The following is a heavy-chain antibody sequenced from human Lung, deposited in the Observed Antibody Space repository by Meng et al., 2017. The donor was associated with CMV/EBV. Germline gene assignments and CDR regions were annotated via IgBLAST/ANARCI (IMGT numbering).Heavy chain of an antibody. V-gene: IGHV3-53*01. Sequence: SCAAFGFIVSGNYMNWVRQAPGKGLELVSVFYSGGSTYYADAVKGRFTISRDNSLNAPYMQMNSLRFEDTAVYYGARDSGRYITITDPFDCWGQRXLVTVSS. J-gene: IGHJ4*02. CDR2: FYSGGST. CDR3: ARDSGRYITITDPFDC. CDR1: GFIVSGNY. D-gene: IGHD1-26*01.